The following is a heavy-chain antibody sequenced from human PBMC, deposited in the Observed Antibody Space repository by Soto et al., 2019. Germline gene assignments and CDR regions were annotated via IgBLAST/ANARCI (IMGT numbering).Heavy chain of an antibody. Sequence: PGGSLRLSCAASGFTFDDYAMHWVRQAPGKGLEWVSGISWNSGSIGYADSVKGRFTISRDNAKNSLYLQMNSLRAEDTALYYCAKDSGSYGIGWFDPWGQGTLVTVSS. CDR3: AKDSGSYGIGWFDP. D-gene: IGHD1-26*01. CDR1: GFTFDDYA. V-gene: IGHV3-9*01. J-gene: IGHJ5*02. CDR2: ISWNSGSI.